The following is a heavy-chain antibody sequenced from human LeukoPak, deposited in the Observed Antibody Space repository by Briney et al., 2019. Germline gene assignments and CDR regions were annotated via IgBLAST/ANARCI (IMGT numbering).Heavy chain of an antibody. CDR1: GFTFDDYA. V-gene: IGHV3-23*01. CDR2: IIGSTGST. J-gene: IGHJ4*02. D-gene: IGHD5-12*01. CDR3: AKGGYDYVEIGYFDY. Sequence: SGRSLRLSCAASGFTFDDYAMHWVRQGSGKGLEWVSLIIGSTGSTFYADSVKGRFTISRDNSKNTLYLQMNSLRAEDTAVYYCAKGGYDYVEIGYFDYWGQGTLVTVSS.